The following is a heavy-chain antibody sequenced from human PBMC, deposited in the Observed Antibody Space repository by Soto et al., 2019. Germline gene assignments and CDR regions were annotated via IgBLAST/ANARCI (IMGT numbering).Heavy chain of an antibody. D-gene: IGHD3-3*01. CDR3: ARGRVSEFWSGYSPMDV. CDR2: IHSDGSST. J-gene: IGHJ6*02. V-gene: IGHV3-74*03. Sequence: PGGSLRLSCAASGFTFSSYWMHWVRQAPGKGLVWVSRIHSDGSSTTYADSVKGRFTVSRDNAKNTLYLQMNSLRAEDTAVYYCARGRVSEFWSGYSPMDVWGQGTTVTVSS. CDR1: GFTFSSYW.